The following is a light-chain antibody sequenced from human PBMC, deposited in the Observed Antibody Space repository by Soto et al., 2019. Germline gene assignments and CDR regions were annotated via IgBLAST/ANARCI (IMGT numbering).Light chain of an antibody. CDR2: KAS. V-gene: IGKV1-5*03. CDR3: QQYSSYSWT. Sequence: DIQMTQSPSTLSASGGDRVTITCRASQSISSWLAWYQQKPGKAPKLLIYKASSLDSGVPSRFSGSGSGTEFTLTISSLQPDDFATYYCQQYSSYSWTFGEGTKVEIK. J-gene: IGKJ1*01. CDR1: QSISSW.